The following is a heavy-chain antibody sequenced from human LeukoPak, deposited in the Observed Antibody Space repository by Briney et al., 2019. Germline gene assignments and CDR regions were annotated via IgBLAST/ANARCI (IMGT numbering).Heavy chain of an antibody. CDR2: ISAYNGNT. CDR1: GYTFTSYR. J-gene: IGHJ6*02. D-gene: IGHD3-22*01. CDR3: ARDSFDSSGYYDYYYYGMDV. V-gene: IGHV1-18*01. Sequence: ASVTVSYKASGYTFTSYRISSVRQSPGQGLEWMGWISAYNGNTNYAQKLQGRVTMTTDTSTSTAYMELRSLRSDDTAVYYCARDSFDSSGYYDYYYYGMDVWGQGTTVTVSS.